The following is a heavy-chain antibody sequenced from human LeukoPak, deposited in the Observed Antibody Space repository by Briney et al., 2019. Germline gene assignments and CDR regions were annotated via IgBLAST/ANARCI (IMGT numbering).Heavy chain of an antibody. CDR1: GGSFSGYY. J-gene: IGHJ3*02. CDR2: INHSGST. Sequence: KPSETLSLTCAVYGGSFSGYYWSWIRQPPGKGLEWIGEINHSGSTNYNPSLKSRVTISVDRSKNQFSLKLSSVTAADTAVYYCARSDDDAFDIWGRGTMVTVSS. V-gene: IGHV4-34*01. CDR3: ARSDDDAFDI.